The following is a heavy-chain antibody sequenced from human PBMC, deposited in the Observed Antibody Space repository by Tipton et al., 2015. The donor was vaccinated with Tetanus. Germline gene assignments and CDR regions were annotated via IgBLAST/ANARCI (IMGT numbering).Heavy chain of an antibody. CDR2: MYSGGDT. CDR3: VRDGGSSCWLAY. CDR1: GFIVSSHY. Sequence: SLRLSCVASGFIVSSHYMSWVRQAPGQGLEWVSVMYSGGDTYYVDSVKGRFSISRDNAKNTLYRQMNSLRVEDTAVYYCVRDGGSSCWLAYWGQGTLVTVSS. V-gene: IGHV3-53*01. D-gene: IGHD6-19*01. J-gene: IGHJ4*02.